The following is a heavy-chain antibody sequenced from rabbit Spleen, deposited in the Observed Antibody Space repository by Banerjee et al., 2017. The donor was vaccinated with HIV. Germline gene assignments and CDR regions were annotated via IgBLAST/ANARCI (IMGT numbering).Heavy chain of an antibody. CDR2: INTRSGDT. V-gene: IGHV1S45*01. CDR1: GFTLSSYYM. J-gene: IGHJ4*01. CDR3: ARGGGL. Sequence: QEQLVETGGGLVQPGGSLKLSCKASGFTLSSYYMNWVRQAPGKGLEWIGCINTRSGDTVYASWAKGRFTISKTSSTTVTLQKTSLTAADTATYFCARGGGLWGPGTLVTVS.